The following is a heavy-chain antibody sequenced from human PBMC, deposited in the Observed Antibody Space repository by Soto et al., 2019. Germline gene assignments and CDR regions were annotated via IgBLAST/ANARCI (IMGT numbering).Heavy chain of an antibody. CDR1: GDTVSSNSVA. J-gene: IGHJ6*02. D-gene: IGHD2-15*01. CDR3: ARSEEDSDYYYYGMDV. V-gene: IGHV6-1*01. CDR2: TYYRSRWYS. Sequence: SQTLSLTCVGSGDTVSSNSVAWNCVRQSTSRGLEWLGRTYYRSRWYSDYAVSVRSRIDINADTSKNQVSLQLNSVTPEDTAVYYCARSEEDSDYYYYGMDVWGQGTTVTVSS.